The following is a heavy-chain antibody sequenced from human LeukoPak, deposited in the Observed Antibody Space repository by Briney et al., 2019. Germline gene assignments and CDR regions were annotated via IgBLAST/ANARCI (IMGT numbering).Heavy chain of an antibody. CDR2: IYIGGST. Sequence: SETLSLTCIVSGGSISSYYWNWIRQSAGKGLEWIGRIYIGGSTSYNPSLKSRVTMSVDMSKIQFSLNLTSVTAADTAMYYCARGPRMVAMNGYAFDIWGPGTTVIVSS. CDR3: ARGPRMVAMNGYAFDI. J-gene: IGHJ3*02. D-gene: IGHD2-2*01. CDR1: GGSISSYY. V-gene: IGHV4-4*07.